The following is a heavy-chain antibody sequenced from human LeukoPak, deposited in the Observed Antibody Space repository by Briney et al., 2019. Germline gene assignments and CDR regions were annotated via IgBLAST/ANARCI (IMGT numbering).Heavy chain of an antibody. D-gene: IGHD3-22*01. Sequence: SETLPLTCTVSGGSISSYYWSWIRQPPGKGLEWVGYIYYSGSSNYNPSLKSRVTISVDTSKNQFSLKLNSVTAADTAVYYCASTYHDTAGYSLDFWGQGALVTVSS. J-gene: IGHJ4*02. V-gene: IGHV4-59*01. CDR2: IYYSGSS. CDR1: GGSISSYY. CDR3: ASTYHDTAGYSLDF.